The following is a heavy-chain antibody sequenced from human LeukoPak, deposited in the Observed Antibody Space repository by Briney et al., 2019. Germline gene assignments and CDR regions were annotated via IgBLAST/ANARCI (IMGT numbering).Heavy chain of an antibody. J-gene: IGHJ6*03. V-gene: IGHV1-69*06. CDR1: GGTFSSYA. CDR3: SVVGATNFHYYYYMDV. CDR2: IIPIFGTA. D-gene: IGHD1-26*01. Sequence: ASVKVSCKASGGTFSSYAISWVRQAPGQGLEWMGGIIPIFGTANYAQKFQGRVTITADKSTSTAYMELSSLRYEDTAVYYCSVVGATNFHYYYYMDVWGKGTTVTVSS.